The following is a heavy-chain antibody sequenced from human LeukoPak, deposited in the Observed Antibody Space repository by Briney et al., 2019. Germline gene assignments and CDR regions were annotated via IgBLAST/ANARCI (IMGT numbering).Heavy chain of an antibody. CDR1: GGSYSGYY. J-gene: IGHJ6*03. CDR2: ISSSSSTL. Sequence: QPSETLSLTCAVYGGSYSGYYWSWIRQPPGKELEWVSYISSSSSTLYYADSVKGRFTISRDNAKNSLYLQMNSLRDEDTAVYYCARAATGSQQWLAYYYYYYMDVWGKGTTVTVSS. D-gene: IGHD6-19*01. V-gene: IGHV3-48*02. CDR3: ARAATGSQQWLAYYYYYYMDV.